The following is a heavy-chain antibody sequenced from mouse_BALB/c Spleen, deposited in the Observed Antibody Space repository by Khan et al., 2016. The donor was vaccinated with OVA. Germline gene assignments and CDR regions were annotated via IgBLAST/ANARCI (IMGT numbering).Heavy chain of an antibody. D-gene: IGHD1-1*01. CDR1: GYSFTGYY. J-gene: IGHJ3*01. Sequence: LVKTGASVKISCKASGYSFTGYYMHWVKQSHGKSLEWIGYISCYNGSTTYNQKFKGKATFTVDTSSSTVYMQFNSLTSEDSAGLYCAGGDYYGRSSFAYWGKGTLVTVSA. CDR3: AGGDYYGRSSFAY. V-gene: IGHV1S34*01. CDR2: ISCYNGST.